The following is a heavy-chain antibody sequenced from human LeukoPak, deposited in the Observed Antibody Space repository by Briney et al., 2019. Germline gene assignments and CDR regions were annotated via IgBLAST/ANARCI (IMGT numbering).Heavy chain of an antibody. CDR3: ARVTDGYKIDY. D-gene: IGHD5-24*01. CDR2: IYYSGST. J-gene: IGHJ4*02. V-gene: IGHV4-59*08. CDR1: GGSISSYY. Sequence: PSETLSLTCTVSGGSISSYYWSWIRQPPGKGLEWIGYIYYSGSTNYNPSLKSRVTISVDTSKNHFSLKLNSVTAADTAVYYCARVTDGYKIDYWGQGTLVTVSS.